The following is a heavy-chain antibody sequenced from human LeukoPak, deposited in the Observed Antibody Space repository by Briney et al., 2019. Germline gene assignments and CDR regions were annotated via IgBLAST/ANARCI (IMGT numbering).Heavy chain of an antibody. CDR2: ISASRRT. Sequence: GGSLRLSCAASGFTFGTYAMSWVRQAPGKGLEWVSAISASRRTYYADSVRGRFTISRDGSKNTLYLQMNSLRGEDTALYCCAKEVWPGNTGWHLFDSWGQGTLVTVSS. CDR3: AKEVWPGNTGWHLFDS. CDR1: GFTFGTYA. V-gene: IGHV3-23*01. D-gene: IGHD6-19*01. J-gene: IGHJ4*02.